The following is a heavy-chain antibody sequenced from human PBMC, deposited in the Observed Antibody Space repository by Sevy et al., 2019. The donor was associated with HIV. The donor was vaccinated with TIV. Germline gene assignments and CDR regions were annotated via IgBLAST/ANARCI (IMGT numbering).Heavy chain of an antibody. CDR1: GFTFSNYA. CDR3: ARGGYYYDNAASDALDS. CDR2: IWSDGAYQ. Sequence: GGSLRLSCAATGFTFSNYAMHWVRQAPGKGMEWVAIIWSDGAYQYHGDSVKGRFTISRDNSKNTLYLQMNNVRVEDTAVSYCARGGYYYDNAASDALDSWGQGTLVTVSS. V-gene: IGHV3-33*01. J-gene: IGHJ4*02. D-gene: IGHD3-22*01.